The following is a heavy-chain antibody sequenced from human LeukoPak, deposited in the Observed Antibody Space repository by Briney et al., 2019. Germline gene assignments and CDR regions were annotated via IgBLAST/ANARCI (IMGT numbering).Heavy chain of an antibody. J-gene: IGHJ4*02. Sequence: ASVKVSCKASGYTFTSYGISWVRQARGQGLEWMGWISAYNGNTNYAQKLQGRVTMTRNTSISTAYMELSSLRSEDTAVYYCAIGHTWWEPLDYWGQGTLVTVSS. CDR2: ISAYNGNT. CDR3: AIGHTWWEPLDY. D-gene: IGHD2-8*02. V-gene: IGHV1-18*04. CDR1: GYTFTSYG.